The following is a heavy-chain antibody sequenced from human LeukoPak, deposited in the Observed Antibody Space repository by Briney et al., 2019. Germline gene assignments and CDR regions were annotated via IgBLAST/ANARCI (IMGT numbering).Heavy chain of an antibody. D-gene: IGHD6-19*01. CDR1: GGSISSYY. Sequence: SETLALTCTVSGGSISSYYWSWIRQPPGKGLEWIGYIYYSGSTNYNPSLKSRVTISVDTSKNQFSLKLSSVTAADTAVYYCARLSGRGLYYYYGMDVWGQGTTVTVSS. J-gene: IGHJ6*02. CDR2: IYYSGST. CDR3: ARLSGRGLYYYYGMDV. V-gene: IGHV4-59*08.